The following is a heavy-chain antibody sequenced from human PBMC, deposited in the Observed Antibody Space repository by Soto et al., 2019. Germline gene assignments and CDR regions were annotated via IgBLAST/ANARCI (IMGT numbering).Heavy chain of an antibody. CDR3: AMVDVYVTPSPQDV. V-gene: IGHV1-18*01. J-gene: IGHJ6*02. CDR1: GYIFTSYG. Sequence: ASVKVSCKTSGYIFTSYGIGWARQAPGQGLDWMGWINTYNGKTNYAQNLRGRVTLTTDTSTSTAYMELRSLRSNDTAIYYCAMVDVYVTPSPQDVWGQGTTVTVSS. CDR2: INTYNGKT. D-gene: IGHD3-16*01.